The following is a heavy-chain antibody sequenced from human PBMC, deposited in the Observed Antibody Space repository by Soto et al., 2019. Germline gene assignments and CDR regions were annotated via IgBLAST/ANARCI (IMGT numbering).Heavy chain of an antibody. D-gene: IGHD3-3*01. CDR2: ISGSGGST. J-gene: IGHJ4*02. CDR1: GFTFSSYA. Sequence: GGSLRLSCAASGFTFSSYAMNWVRQAPGKGLEWVSTISGSGGSTYYADSVKGRFTISRDNSKNTLYLQMNSLRAEDTAVYYCAKDRGYDFWSGYYGVDYWGQGTLVTVSS. V-gene: IGHV3-23*01. CDR3: AKDRGYDFWSGYYGVDY.